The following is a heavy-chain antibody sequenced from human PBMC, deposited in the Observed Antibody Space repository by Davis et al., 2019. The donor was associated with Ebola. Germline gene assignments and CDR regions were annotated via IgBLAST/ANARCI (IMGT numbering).Heavy chain of an antibody. V-gene: IGHV3-11*04. Sequence: PGGSLRLSCTASGLSFSDYFMSWIRQAPGKELEWIAYISGTGSTIYYADSVEGRFTISRDNAKNSLELQMDSLRVEDTAVYYCAGVGAANSWNWYFDLWGRGTLVSVSS. CDR2: ISGTGSTI. CDR1: GLSFSDYF. D-gene: IGHD6-13*01. CDR3: AGVGAANSWNWYFDL. J-gene: IGHJ2*01.